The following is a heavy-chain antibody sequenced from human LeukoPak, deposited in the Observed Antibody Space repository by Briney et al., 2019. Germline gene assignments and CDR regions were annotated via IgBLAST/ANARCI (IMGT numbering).Heavy chain of an antibody. V-gene: IGHV1-8*01. CDR3: ARERRDYDSSGYYYSYYYMDV. CDR1: GYTFTSYD. Sequence: ASVKVSCKASGYTFTSYDINWVRQATGQGLEWMGWMSPNSGNTGYAQKFQGRVTMTRNTSISTAYMELSSLRSEDTAVYYCARERRDYDSSGYYYSYYYMDVWGKGTTVTVSS. CDR2: MSPNSGNT. J-gene: IGHJ6*03. D-gene: IGHD3-22*01.